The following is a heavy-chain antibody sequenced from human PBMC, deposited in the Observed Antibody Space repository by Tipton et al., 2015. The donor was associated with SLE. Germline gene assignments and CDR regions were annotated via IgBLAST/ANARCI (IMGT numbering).Heavy chain of an antibody. J-gene: IGHJ6*04. V-gene: IGHV3-23*03. D-gene: IGHD1-20*01. Sequence: SLRLSCAASGFMSSNYDMSWVRRAPGKGLEWVSVIYSGGSGTHYADSVKGRFTVSRDNSKNTLYLQMNSLRVEDTAIYYCAKDPTYNWNDEGQMDVWGKGTTVTVSS. CDR3: AKDPTYNWNDEGQMDV. CDR1: GFMSSNYD. CDR2: IYSGGSGT.